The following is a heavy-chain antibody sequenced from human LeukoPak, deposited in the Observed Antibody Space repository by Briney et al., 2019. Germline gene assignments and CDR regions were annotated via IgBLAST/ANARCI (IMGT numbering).Heavy chain of an antibody. V-gene: IGHV4-34*01. CDR1: GRSFSGYY. CDR2: INPSGST. D-gene: IGHD6-13*01. J-gene: IGHJ4*02. Sequence: SETRSLTCAVYGRSFSGYYWSWVSHPPGKGLEWIGEINPSGSTNYNPSLKRRVTISVDTSKNQFSLKLSSVTAADTAVYYCARATYSSSLGYWGQGTLVTVSS. CDR3: ARATYSSSLGY.